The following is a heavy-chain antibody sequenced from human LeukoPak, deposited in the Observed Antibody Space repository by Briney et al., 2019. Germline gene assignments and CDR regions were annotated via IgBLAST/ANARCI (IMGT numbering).Heavy chain of an antibody. CDR3: ARRGWSTELFEY. CDR2: IYPGDSDT. V-gene: IGHV5-51*01. CDR1: GYSFTDYW. Sequence: PGESLKISCKGSGYSFTDYWVGWVRQMPGKGLEWMGTIYPGDSDTRYSPSFQGQVTISADKSISNAYLQWSSLKASDSAIYYCARRGWSTELFEYWGQGTLVTVSS. D-gene: IGHD2-8*02. J-gene: IGHJ4*02.